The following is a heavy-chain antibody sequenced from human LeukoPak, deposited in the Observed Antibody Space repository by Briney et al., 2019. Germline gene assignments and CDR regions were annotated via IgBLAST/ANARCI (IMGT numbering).Heavy chain of an antibody. CDR3: ARKPEGAREFDY. CDR1: GYSIRSGNW. D-gene: IGHD1-26*01. CDR2: IYFSGST. V-gene: IGHV4-28*01. Sequence: PSETLSLTCAVSGYSIRSGNWWGWIRQPPGRGLEWIGYIYFSGSTYYNPSLKSRVTMSVDTSKNQFSLKLSSVTAVDTAVYYCARKPEGAREFDYWGQGTLVTVSS. J-gene: IGHJ4*02.